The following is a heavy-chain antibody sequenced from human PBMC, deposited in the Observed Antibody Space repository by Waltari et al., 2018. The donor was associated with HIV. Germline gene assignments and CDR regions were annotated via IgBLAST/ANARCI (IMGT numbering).Heavy chain of an antibody. CDR2: VNHVGRT. CDR1: GGAFSGYY. CDR3: ARDSAPGLAVDDDDGEFFYYGLDV. J-gene: IGHJ6*01. Sequence: QVHLEQWGTGLLRPSATLSLTCAVYGGAFSGYYWSWIPQPPGMGLEWIGEVNHVGRTNYSPSLKGRVTVSVDTSKNQFSLTMRSVTAADTAVYYCARDSAPGLAVDDDDGEFFYYGLDVWGQGTTVTVSS. V-gene: IGHV4-34*01. D-gene: IGHD6-19*01.